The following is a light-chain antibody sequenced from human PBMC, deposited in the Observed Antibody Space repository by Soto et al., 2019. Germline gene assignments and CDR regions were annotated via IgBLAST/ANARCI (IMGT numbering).Light chain of an antibody. V-gene: IGLV2-11*01. J-gene: IGLJ3*02. CDR2: DVG. CDR3: CSYAGSYSWV. Sequence: QSVLTQPRSVSGSPGQSVTISCTGTSSDVSGYNYVSWYQQHPGEAPKLMIYDVGKRPSGVPDRFSGSKSGNTASLTISGLQAEDEADSYCCSYAGSYSWVFGGGTKLTVL. CDR1: SSDVSGYNY.